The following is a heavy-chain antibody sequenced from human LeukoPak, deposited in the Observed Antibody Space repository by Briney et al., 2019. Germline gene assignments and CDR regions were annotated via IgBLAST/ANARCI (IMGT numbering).Heavy chain of an antibody. Sequence: PGGSLRLSCAASGFTFSSYAMSWVRQAPGKGRERVSAISGSGGSTYYADSVKGRFTISRDNSKNTLYLQMNSLRAEDTAVYYCAKSSLTGYYFCPFDYWGQGTLVTVSS. J-gene: IGHJ4*02. CDR3: AKSSLTGYYFCPFDY. D-gene: IGHD3-9*01. V-gene: IGHV3-23*01. CDR1: GFTFSSYA. CDR2: ISGSGGST.